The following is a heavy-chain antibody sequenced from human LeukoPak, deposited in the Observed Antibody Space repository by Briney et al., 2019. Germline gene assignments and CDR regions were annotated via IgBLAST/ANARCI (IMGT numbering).Heavy chain of an antibody. CDR1: GYSISSGYY. CDR3: ARNPTMVRGPYSD. CDR2: IYHSGST. Sequence: SETLSLTCTVSGYSISSGYYWGWIRQPPGKGLEWIGSIYHSGSTYYNPSLKSRVTISVDKSKNQFSLKLSSVTAADTAVYYCARNPTMVRGPYSDWGQGTLVTVSS. D-gene: IGHD3-10*01. J-gene: IGHJ4*02. V-gene: IGHV4-38-2*02.